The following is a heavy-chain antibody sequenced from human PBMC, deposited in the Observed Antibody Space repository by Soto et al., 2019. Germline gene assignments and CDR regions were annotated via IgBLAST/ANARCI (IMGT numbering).Heavy chain of an antibody. Sequence: EVQLVESGGGLVQPGRSLRLSCAASGFTFDDSAMHWVRQSPGKGLEWVSGISWNSRTIGYADSVKGRFTISRDNAKNSLYLQMNSLRIEDTGFYYRARSHGYLGQTDLLGQGTLVTVSS. J-gene: IGHJ5*02. CDR3: ARSHGYLGQTDL. CDR2: ISWNSRTI. V-gene: IGHV3-9*01. D-gene: IGHD6-25*01. CDR1: GFTFDDSA.